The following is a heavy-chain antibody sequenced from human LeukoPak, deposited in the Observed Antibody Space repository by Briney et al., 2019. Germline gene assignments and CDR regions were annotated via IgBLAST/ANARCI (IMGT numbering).Heavy chain of an antibody. J-gene: IGHJ4*02. CDR1: GGSFSGYY. D-gene: IGHD2-2*01. V-gene: IGHV4-34*01. CDR3: ARGPRHLYCSSTSCYRGFDY. Sequence: SETLSLTCAVYGGSFSGYYWSWIRQPPGKGLKWIGEINHSGSTNYNPSLKSRATISVDTSKNQFSLKLSSVTAADTAVYYCARGPRHLYCSSTSCYRGFDYWGQGTLVTVSS. CDR2: INHSGST.